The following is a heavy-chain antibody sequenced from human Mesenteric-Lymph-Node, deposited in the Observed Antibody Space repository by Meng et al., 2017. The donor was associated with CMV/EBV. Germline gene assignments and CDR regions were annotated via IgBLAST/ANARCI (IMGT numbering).Heavy chain of an antibody. D-gene: IGHD3-10*01. CDR3: ARGVTMIRGLFWGRGYFDY. V-gene: IGHV4-4*02. J-gene: IGHJ4*02. CDR1: ISSSDW. Sequence: ISSSDWWTWVRQPPGKGLEWIGEIYHTGGTNYNPSLESRVTISVDKSKNQFSLRLSSVTAADTAVYYCARGVTMIRGLFWGRGYFDYWGQGTLVTVSS. CDR2: IYHTGGT.